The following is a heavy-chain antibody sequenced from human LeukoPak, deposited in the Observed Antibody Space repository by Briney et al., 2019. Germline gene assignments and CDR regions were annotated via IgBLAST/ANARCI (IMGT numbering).Heavy chain of an antibody. J-gene: IGHJ6*02. CDR2: KRYDEIKE. CDR1: GFTFNDYA. Sequence: GGSLRLSCAASGFTFNDYAMYWVRQAPGKGLEWVAFKRYDEIKEYYADSVKGRFTISRDNSKDTLYLQMNSLRAGDTAVYSCARDCSGGSCYSGWGYYYGMDVWGHGTTVTVSS. V-gene: IGHV3-30*02. D-gene: IGHD2-15*01. CDR3: ARDCSGGSCYSGWGYYYGMDV.